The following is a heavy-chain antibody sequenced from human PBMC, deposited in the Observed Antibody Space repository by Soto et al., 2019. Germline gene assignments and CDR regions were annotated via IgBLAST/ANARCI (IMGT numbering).Heavy chain of an antibody. CDR3: AKGGRQWLVTSDFNY. CDR2: VSHDGRNT. V-gene: IGHV3-30*18. CDR1: GFTFSDYA. D-gene: IGHD6-19*01. Sequence: VQLVESGGGVVQPGRSLRLSCAASGFTFSDYAMHWVRQAPGKGLEWVAVVSHDGRNTHYADSVKGRFTISRDSSKNTVSLEMTRLRAEDTAGYSCAKGGRQWLVTSDFNYWGQGALVTVSS. J-gene: IGHJ4*02.